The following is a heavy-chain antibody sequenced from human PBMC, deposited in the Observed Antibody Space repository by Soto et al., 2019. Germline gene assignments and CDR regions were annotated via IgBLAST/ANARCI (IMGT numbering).Heavy chain of an antibody. CDR3: AKGDCSGGSCYFNWFDP. CDR1: GFTFSSYA. Sequence: GGSLRLSCAASGFTFSSYAMSWVRQAPGKGLEWVSAISGSGGSTYYADSVKGRFTISRDNSKNTLYLQMNSLRAEDTAVYYCAKGDCSGGSCYFNWFDPWGQGTLVTVSS. D-gene: IGHD2-15*01. J-gene: IGHJ5*02. CDR2: ISGSGGST. V-gene: IGHV3-23*01.